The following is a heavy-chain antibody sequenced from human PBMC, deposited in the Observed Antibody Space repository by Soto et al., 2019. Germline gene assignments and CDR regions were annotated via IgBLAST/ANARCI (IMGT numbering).Heavy chain of an antibody. J-gene: IGHJ6*02. V-gene: IGHV1-3*01. D-gene: IGHD3-10*01. CDR2: INAGNGNT. Sequence: QVPLGQSGAEVKKHGASVKVSCKASGYTFTSYAMHWVRQAPGQRLEWMGWINAGNGNTKYSQKFQGRVTITRDTSASTAYMELSSLRSEDTAVYYCASPLMVRGVLLQPYYYYGMDVCGQGTTVTVSS. CDR3: ASPLMVRGVLLQPYYYYGMDV. CDR1: GYTFTSYA.